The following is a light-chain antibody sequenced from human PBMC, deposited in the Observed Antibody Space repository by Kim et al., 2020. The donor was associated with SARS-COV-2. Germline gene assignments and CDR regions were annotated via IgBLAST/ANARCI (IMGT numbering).Light chain of an antibody. CDR3: QHYDDYSKT. CDR2: EAS. V-gene: IGKV1-5*03. CDR1: QSVGNW. J-gene: IGKJ1*01. Sequence: DIQMTQSPSSLSASVGDTVSITCRASQSVGNWLAWYQQRPGQAPKLLIYEASTLQSGVSSRFSGSGSRTEFTLTISSLQPDDFATYYCQHYDDYSKTFGQGTKVDIK.